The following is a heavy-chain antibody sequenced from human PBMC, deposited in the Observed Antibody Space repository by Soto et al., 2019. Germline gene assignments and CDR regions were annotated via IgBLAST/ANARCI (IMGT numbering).Heavy chain of an antibody. D-gene: IGHD3-9*01. CDR1: VYSFTSYW. V-gene: IGHV5-51*01. J-gene: IGHJ4*02. CDR2: IYPGDSDT. CDR3: ARHRKVYYDNLTSHGFFDY. Sequence: PGESLKISCKGSVYSFTSYWIGWVRQMPGKGLEWMGIIYPGDSDTRYSPSFQGQVTISADKSISTAYLQWSSLKASDTAMYYCARHRKVYYDNLTSHGFFDYWGQGTLVTVSS.